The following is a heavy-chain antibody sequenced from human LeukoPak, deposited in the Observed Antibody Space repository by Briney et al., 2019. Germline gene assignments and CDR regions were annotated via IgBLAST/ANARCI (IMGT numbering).Heavy chain of an antibody. V-gene: IGHV4-59*08. Sequence: SETLSLTCTVSGGSISSYYWDWIRQPPGKGLEWIAYIYYSGSTNYNPSLKSRVTISVDTSKNQFSLKLSSVTAADTAVYCARRSVTAIPTIGFDYWGQGALVTVSS. D-gene: IGHD2-21*02. CDR2: IYYSGST. CDR1: GGSISSYY. CDR3: ARRSVTAIPTIGFDY. J-gene: IGHJ4*02.